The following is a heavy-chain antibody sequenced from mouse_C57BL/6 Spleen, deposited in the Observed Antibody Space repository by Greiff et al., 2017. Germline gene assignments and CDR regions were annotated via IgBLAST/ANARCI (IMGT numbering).Heavy chain of an antibody. J-gene: IGHJ2*01. D-gene: IGHD1-1*01. CDR3: ARWTLGTTVVGSDY. CDR2: IDPSDSYT. CDR1: GYTFTSYW. V-gene: IGHV1-50*01. Sequence: VQLQQPGAELVKPGASVKLSCKASGYTFTSYWMQWVKQRPGQGLEWIGEIDPSDSYTNYNQKFKGKATLTVDTSSSTAYMQLSSLTSEDSAVYYCARWTLGTTVVGSDYWGQGTTLTVSS.